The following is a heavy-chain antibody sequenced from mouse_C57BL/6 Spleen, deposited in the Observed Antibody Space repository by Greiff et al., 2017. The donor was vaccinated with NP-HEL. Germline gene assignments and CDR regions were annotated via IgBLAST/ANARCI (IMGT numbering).Heavy chain of an antibody. Sequence: QVQLKQSGAELARPGASVKLSCKASGYTFTSSGISWVKQRTGQGLEWIGEIYPRSGNTYYNEKFKGKATLTAYKSSSTAYMELRSLTSEDSAVYFCARYDYGSSHAMDYWGQGTSVTVSS. CDR3: ARYDYGSSHAMDY. D-gene: IGHD1-1*01. V-gene: IGHV1-81*01. J-gene: IGHJ4*01. CDR1: GYTFTSSG. CDR2: IYPRSGNT.